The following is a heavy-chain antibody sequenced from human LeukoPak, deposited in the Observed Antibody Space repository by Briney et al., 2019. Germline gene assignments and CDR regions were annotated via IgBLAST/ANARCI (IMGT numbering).Heavy chain of an antibody. D-gene: IGHD3-9*01. CDR1: GGSFSGYY. CDR3: ARGSFDDILTGRFYYGMDV. CDR2: NNHSGST. Sequence: SETLSLTCAVYGGSFSGYYWSWIRQPPGKGLEWIGENNHSGSTNYNPSLKSRVTISVDTSKNQFSLKLSSVTAADTAVYYCARGSFDDILTGRFYYGMDVWGQGTTVTVSS. V-gene: IGHV4-34*01. J-gene: IGHJ6*02.